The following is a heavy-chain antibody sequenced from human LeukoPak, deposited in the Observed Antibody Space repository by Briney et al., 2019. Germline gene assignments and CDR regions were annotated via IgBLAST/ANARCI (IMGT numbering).Heavy chain of an antibody. CDR1: GFTCRSYW. J-gene: IGHJ4*02. CDR2: IKQDGSEK. CDR3: ATPTRPTAVDYFDY. Sequence: PGGSLRLSCAASGFTCRSYWMSWVRQAPGKGLEWVANIKQDGSEKYYVDSVKGRFTISRDNAKNSLYLQMNSLRAEDTAVYYCATPTRPTAVDYFDYWGQGTLVTVSS. V-gene: IGHV3-7*02. D-gene: IGHD4-23*01.